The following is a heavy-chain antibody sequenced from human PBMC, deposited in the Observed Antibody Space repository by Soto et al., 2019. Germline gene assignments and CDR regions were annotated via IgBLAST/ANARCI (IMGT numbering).Heavy chain of an antibody. D-gene: IGHD3-3*01. CDR3: ASTPLLDYDFWSGSDY. J-gene: IGHJ4*02. CDR2: IYYSGST. Sequence: SETLSLTCTVSGGSISSYYWSWIRQPPWKGPEWIGYIYYSGSTNYNPSLKSRVTISVDTSKNQFSLKLSSVTAADTAVYYCASTPLLDYDFWSGSDYWGQGTLVTVSS. CDR1: GGSISSYY. V-gene: IGHV4-59*01.